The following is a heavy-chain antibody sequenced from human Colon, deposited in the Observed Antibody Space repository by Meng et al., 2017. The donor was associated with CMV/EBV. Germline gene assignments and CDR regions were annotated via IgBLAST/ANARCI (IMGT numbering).Heavy chain of an antibody. D-gene: IGHD3-10*01. J-gene: IGHJ4*02. CDR3: AKDLVGSTGEDY. CDR2: IRADGSNK. CDR1: GFTFSSDG. Sequence: GESLKISCAAAGFTFSSDGMHWVRQAPGKGLEWGAFIRADGSNKYYADSVKGRFTISRDNSKNTLYLQMNSLRAEDTAVYYCAKDLVGSTGEDYWGQGTLVTVSS. V-gene: IGHV3-30*02.